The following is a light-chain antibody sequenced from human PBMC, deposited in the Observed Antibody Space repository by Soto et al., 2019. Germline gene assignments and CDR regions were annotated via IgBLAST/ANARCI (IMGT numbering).Light chain of an antibody. CDR2: EVR. J-gene: IGLJ3*02. CDR3: SAYTARSTLV. V-gene: IGLV2-14*01. Sequence: QSVLTQPASVSESAGQSITISCSGTMRDVGAYNFVSWYQQHPGTAPKLIIYEVRNRPSGISSRFSGSRSGNTASLTISGLQSEDEGDYYCSAYTARSTLVFGGGTKVTVL. CDR1: MRDVGAYNF.